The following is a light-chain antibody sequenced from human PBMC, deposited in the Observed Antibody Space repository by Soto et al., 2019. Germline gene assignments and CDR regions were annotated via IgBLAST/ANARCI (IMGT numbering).Light chain of an antibody. CDR1: SSDVGVYNY. V-gene: IGLV2-14*01. Sequence: QYALTQPASVSGSPGQSITTSCTGTSSDVGVYNYVSWYQQHPGKAPKLMIYEVSNRPPGVSDRFSGSKSGNTASLTISGLQAEDEADYYCSSYTSSSTPDVFGTGTKVTVL. CDR3: SSYTSSSTPDV. CDR2: EVS. J-gene: IGLJ1*01.